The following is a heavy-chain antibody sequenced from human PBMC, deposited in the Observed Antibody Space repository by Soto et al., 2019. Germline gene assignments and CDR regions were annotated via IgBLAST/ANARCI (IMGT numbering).Heavy chain of an antibody. Sequence: QVQLQESGPGLVKPSETLSLSCTVSGGSISSYYWSWFRQSPGKRMEWIGYVHHSWGSSYNPSLQERVAISLGTSRSQFCLKVTSVTATDTAVYYCARQGFGPLHGLVDVWGQGTTVTVSS. CDR1: GGSISSYY. D-gene: IGHD3-10*01. J-gene: IGHJ6*02. V-gene: IGHV4-59*08. CDR2: VHHSWGS. CDR3: ARQGFGPLHGLVDV.